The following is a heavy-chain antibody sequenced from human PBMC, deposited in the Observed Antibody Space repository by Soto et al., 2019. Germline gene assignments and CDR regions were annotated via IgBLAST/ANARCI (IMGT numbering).Heavy chain of an antibody. Sequence: EVPLVESGGGLVKPGGSLRLSCAASGFTFSSYSMNWVRQAPGKGLEWVSSISSTGTSMDYADSVKGRFTISRDNAKNSLHLQLNSLRDEDTAVYYCARETHFIDYWGQGTLVSVSA. CDR1: GFTFSSYS. V-gene: IGHV3-21*01. J-gene: IGHJ4*02. CDR2: ISSTGTSM. CDR3: ARETHFIDY.